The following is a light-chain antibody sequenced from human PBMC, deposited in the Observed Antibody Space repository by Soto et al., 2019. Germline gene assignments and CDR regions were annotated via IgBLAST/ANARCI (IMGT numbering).Light chain of an antibody. CDR2: DAS. V-gene: IGKV1-5*01. CDR3: QPDTALLLGS. Sequence: TLSASVGDRVTITCRASQSISSWLAWYQQKPGKAPKLLIYDASSLESGVPSRFSGSGSGTEFTLTISSLQPEDFAVYDCQPDTALLLGSFG. CDR1: QSISSW. J-gene: IGKJ2*03.